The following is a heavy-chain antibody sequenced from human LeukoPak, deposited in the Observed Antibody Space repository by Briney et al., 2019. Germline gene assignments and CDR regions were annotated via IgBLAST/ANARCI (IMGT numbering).Heavy chain of an antibody. V-gene: IGHV3-21*01. J-gene: IGHJ2*01. CDR1: GFTFSSYS. CDR3: ARDYGDYIGPNWYFDL. CDR2: ISSSSSYI. Sequence: PGGSLRLSCAASGFTFSSYSMNWVRQAPGKGLEWVSSISSSSSYIYYADSVEGRFTISRDNAKNSLYLQMNSLRAEDTAVYYCARDYGDYIGPNWYFDLWGRGTLVTVSS. D-gene: IGHD4-17*01.